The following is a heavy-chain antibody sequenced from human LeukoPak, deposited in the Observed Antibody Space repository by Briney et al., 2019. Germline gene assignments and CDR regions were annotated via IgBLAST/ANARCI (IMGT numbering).Heavy chain of an antibody. CDR2: IDNSGNT. Sequence: PSETLSLTCTVSGGSISSSSYYWGWIRQPPGKGLEWIGSIDNSGNTYYNPSLKSRVTISIDTSKNHFSLNLRSVAAADTAVYYCARDIAISRFFLWGQGTLLTVSS. V-gene: IGHV4-39*07. CDR1: GGSISSSSYY. J-gene: IGHJ4*02. CDR3: ARDIAISRFFL. D-gene: IGHD3-16*02.